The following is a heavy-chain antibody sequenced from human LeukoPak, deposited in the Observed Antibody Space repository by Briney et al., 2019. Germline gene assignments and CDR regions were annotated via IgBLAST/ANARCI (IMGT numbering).Heavy chain of an antibody. V-gene: IGHV4-34*01. D-gene: IGHD5-24*01. CDR1: GGSFSGYY. CDR2: INHSGST. CDR3: ARGEGDGYTHDY. Sequence: SETLSLTCAVYGGSFSGYYWSWIRQPPGKGLEWIGEINHSGSTNYNPSLKSRVTISVDTSKNQFSLKLSSVTAADTAVYYCARGEGDGYTHDYWGQGTLVTVSS. J-gene: IGHJ4*02.